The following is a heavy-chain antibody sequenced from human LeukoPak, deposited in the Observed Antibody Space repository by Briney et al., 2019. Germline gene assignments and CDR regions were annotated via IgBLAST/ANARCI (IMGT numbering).Heavy chain of an antibody. CDR1: GVTFSSYS. CDR3: ARQWLVLDY. D-gene: IGHD6-19*01. Sequence: GVSLRLSCAASGVTFSSYSMNWVRQAPGKGLEWVSYISSSSSTIYYADSVKGRFTISRDNAKNSLYLQMNSLRAEDTAVYYCARQWLVLDYWGQGTLVTVSS. J-gene: IGHJ4*02. CDR2: ISSSSSTI. V-gene: IGHV3-48*01.